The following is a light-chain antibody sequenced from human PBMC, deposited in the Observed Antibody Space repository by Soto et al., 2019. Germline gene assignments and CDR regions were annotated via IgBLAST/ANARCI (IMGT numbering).Light chain of an antibody. V-gene: IGKV3-20*01. CDR2: GAS. CDR1: QSVSDNF. CDR3: QQYGYSPIFT. J-gene: IGKJ3*01. Sequence: EIVLTQCPGTLSLTPGERVTLSCRASQSVSDNFLAWYQQKAGQAPRLIIYGASNRATGIPDRFSGRGSGTDFTLTISRLEPEDFATYYCQQYGYSPIFTFGPGTKVDI.